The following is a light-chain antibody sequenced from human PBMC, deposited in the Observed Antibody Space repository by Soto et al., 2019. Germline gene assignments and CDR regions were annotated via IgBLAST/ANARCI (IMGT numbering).Light chain of an antibody. Sequence: QSVLTQPASVSGSPGQSITISCTGTSSDVGYYNYVSWFQEHPGKAPKLMIYEVSNRPSGVANRFSGSKSGNTASLTISGLQAEDEADYYCSSYKASSTYVFGTGTKVTVL. CDR3: SSYKASSTYV. CDR2: EVS. CDR1: SSDVGYYNY. V-gene: IGLV2-14*01. J-gene: IGLJ1*01.